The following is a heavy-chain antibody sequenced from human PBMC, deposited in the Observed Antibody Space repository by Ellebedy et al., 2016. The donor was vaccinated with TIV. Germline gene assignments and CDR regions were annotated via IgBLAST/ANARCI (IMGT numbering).Heavy chain of an antibody. V-gene: IGHV3-21*01. J-gene: IGHJ5*02. Sequence: GESLKISXAASGFTFSSYSMNWVRQAPGKGLEWVSSISSSSSYIYYADSVKGRFTISRDNAKNSLYLQMNSLRAEDTAVYYCASLRSSSPWGQGTLVTVSS. CDR1: GFTFSSYS. CDR3: ASLRSSSP. CDR2: ISSSSSYI. D-gene: IGHD6-13*01.